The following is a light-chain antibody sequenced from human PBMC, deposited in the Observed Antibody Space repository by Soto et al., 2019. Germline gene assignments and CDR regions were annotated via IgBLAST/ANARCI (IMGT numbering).Light chain of an antibody. J-gene: IGKJ3*01. V-gene: IGKV1-12*01. CDR2: GAS. CDR1: QDIHTW. Sequence: DIQMTQSPSSVSASVGDRVTITCRASQDIHTWLAWYQQKPGKAPKLLIYGASTLESGVPSRFSGSGSGTDFPLTISSQQPEDFATYFCQQANSFPFAFGPGTRVDFK. CDR3: QQANSFPFA.